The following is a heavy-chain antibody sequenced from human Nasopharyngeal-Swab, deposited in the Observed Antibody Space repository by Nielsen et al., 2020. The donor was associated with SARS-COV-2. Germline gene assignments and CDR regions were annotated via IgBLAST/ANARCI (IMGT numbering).Heavy chain of an antibody. D-gene: IGHD1-7*01. J-gene: IGHJ5*02. CDR1: GFSLSTSGM. V-gene: IGHV4-39*07. CDR3: ASFLTGTTAGGFDP. Sequence: SGPTLVKPTQTLTLTCTFSGFSLSTSGMCVSWIRQPPGKGLEWIGEINHSGSTNYNPSLKSRVTISVDTSKNQFSLKLSSVTAADTAVYYCASFLTGTTAGGFDPWGQGTLVTVSS. CDR2: INHSGST.